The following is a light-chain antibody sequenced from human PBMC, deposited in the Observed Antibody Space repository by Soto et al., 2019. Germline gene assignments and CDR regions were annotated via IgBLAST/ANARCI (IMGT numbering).Light chain of an antibody. CDR3: HPYNRYLRT. J-gene: IGKJ1*01. CDR1: QSISSW. V-gene: IGKV1-5*01. CDR2: DAS. Sequence: DIQMTQSPSTLSASVGDRVTITCRASQSISSWLAWYQQKPGKAPKLLIYDASSLESGVPSRFSGSGSGTEFTLTISSLQPDDFVTYYWHPYNRYLRTFGQ.